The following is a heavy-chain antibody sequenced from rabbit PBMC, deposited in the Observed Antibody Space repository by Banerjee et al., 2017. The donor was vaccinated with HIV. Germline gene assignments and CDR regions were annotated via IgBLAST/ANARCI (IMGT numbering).Heavy chain of an antibody. CDR1: GFDFSSYY. CDR2: IYAGKGST. CDR3: ARSASASGTYMNL. V-gene: IGHV1S47*01. J-gene: IGHJ4*01. D-gene: IGHD1-1*01. Sequence: QEQLKETGGGLVQPGGSLTLSCKASGFDFSSYYMSWVRQAPGKGLEWIGTIYAGKGSTYYASWVNGRFTISRSTSLNTVTLQMTSLTAADTATYFCARSASASGTYMNLWGQGTLVTVS.